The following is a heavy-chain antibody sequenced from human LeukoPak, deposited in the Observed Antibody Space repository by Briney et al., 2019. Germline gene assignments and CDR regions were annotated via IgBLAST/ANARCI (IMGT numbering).Heavy chain of an antibody. CDR3: ARGVSYAMDV. V-gene: IGHV1-3*03. Sequence: GATVKVSCKASGYTFTSYAIHWVRQAPGQRLEWMGWINGGNGNAKYSQEFQGRVTITRDTSANTAYMELSSLRSEDVALYYCARGVSYAMDVWGQGTTVTVAS. J-gene: IGHJ6*02. CDR1: GYTFTSYA. CDR2: INGGNGNA.